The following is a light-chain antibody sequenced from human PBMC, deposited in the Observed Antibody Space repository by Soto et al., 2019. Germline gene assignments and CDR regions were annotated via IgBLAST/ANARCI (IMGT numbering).Light chain of an antibody. CDR2: DVS. CDR3: SSHTSTSTPPDV. CDR1: SSDVGGYDY. J-gene: IGLJ1*01. Sequence: QSALTQPASVSGSPGQSITISCTGTSSDVGGYDYVSWYQHHPGKAPKLMIYDVSNRPSGVSNRFSGSKSGNTASLTISGLQAEDEADYYCSSHTSTSTPPDVFGTGTKVTVL. V-gene: IGLV2-14*03.